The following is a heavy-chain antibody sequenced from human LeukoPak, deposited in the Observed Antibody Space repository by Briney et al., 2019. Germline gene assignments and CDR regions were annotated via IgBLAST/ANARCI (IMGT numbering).Heavy chain of an antibody. D-gene: IGHD6-19*01. J-gene: IGHJ4*02. Sequence: ASVKVSCKASGYTFTSYAMHWVRQAPGQRLEWMGWINAGNGNTKYSQKFQGRVTITRDTSASTAYMELSSLRSEDTAVYYCARPRSLSSGWPHFDYWGQGTLVTVSS. CDR1: GYTFTSYA. V-gene: IGHV1-3*01. CDR3: ARPRSLSSGWPHFDY. CDR2: INAGNGNT.